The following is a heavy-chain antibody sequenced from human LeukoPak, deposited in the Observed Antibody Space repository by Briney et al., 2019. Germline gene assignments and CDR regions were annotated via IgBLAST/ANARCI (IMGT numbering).Heavy chain of an antibody. J-gene: IGHJ5*02. CDR2: TRNKANSYTT. V-gene: IGHV3-72*01. CDR3: ARDFRGWFDP. D-gene: IGHD3-10*01. CDR1: GLTFSDHY. Sequence: GSLRLSCAASGLTFSDHYMDWVRQAPGKGLEWVGRTRNKANSYTTEYAASVKGRFTISRDDSKNSLYLQMNSLKTEDTAVYYCARDFRGWFDPWGQGTLVTVSS.